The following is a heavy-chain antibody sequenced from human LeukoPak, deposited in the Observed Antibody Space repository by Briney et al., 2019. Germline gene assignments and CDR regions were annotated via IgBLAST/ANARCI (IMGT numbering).Heavy chain of an antibody. J-gene: IGHJ4*02. D-gene: IGHD3-3*01. Sequence: GGSLKLSCAASGFTFDDYAMHWVRQAPGKGLEGVSGISWNSCSIGYADSVKGRFTISRDNPKNSLYLQMKSLSDADMDFYSCAPAGNRYYDFWSGYFEYWGQGTLVTVSS. V-gene: IGHV3-9*03. CDR1: GFTFDDYA. CDR2: ISWNSCSI. CDR3: APAGNRYYDFWSGYFEY.